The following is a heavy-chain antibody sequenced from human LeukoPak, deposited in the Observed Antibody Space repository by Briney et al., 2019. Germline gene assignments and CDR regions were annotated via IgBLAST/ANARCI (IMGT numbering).Heavy chain of an antibody. CDR1: GGSISSYY. CDR3: ARVNYYGSGSY. Sequence: SETLSLTCTVSGGSISSYYWSWIRQPPGKGLEWIGEINHSGSTNYNPSLKSRVTISVDTSKNQFSLKLSSVTAADTAVYYCARVNYYGSGSYWGQGTLVTVSS. CDR2: INHSGST. D-gene: IGHD3-10*01. V-gene: IGHV4-34*01. J-gene: IGHJ4*02.